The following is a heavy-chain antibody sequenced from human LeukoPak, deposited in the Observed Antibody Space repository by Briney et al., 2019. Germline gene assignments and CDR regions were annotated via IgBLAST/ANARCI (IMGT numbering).Heavy chain of an antibody. J-gene: IGHJ4*02. D-gene: IGHD1-1*01. CDR3: ARQRYSDY. CDR1: GFTFSRYW. CDR2: IKEDGSEN. Sequence: GGSLRLPCAASGFTFSRYWMTWVRQAPGKGLEWVANIKEDGSENSYVESVKGRFTISRDNAKNSLYLPLNSLRAEDTAVYFCARQRYSDYWGQGTLVTVSS. V-gene: IGHV3-7*01.